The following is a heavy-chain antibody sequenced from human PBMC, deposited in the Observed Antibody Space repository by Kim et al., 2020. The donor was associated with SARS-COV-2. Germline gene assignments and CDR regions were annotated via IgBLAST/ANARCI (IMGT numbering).Heavy chain of an antibody. CDR1: GFTFSSYA. D-gene: IGHD3-10*01. J-gene: IGHJ3*02. CDR2: ISSNGGST. V-gene: IGHV3-64D*06. CDR3: VKDPLLLWFGELDAFDI. Sequence: GGSLRLSCSASGFTFSSYAMHWVRQAPGKGLEYVSAISSNGGSTYYADSVKGRFTISRDNSKNTLYLQMSSLRAEDTAVYYCVKDPLLLWFGELDAFDIWGQGTMVTVSS.